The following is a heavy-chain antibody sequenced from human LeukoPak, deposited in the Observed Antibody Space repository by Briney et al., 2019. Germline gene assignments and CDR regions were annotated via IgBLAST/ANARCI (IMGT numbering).Heavy chain of an antibody. D-gene: IGHD2-15*01. CDR2: ISGSGGRT. CDR3: AKGSPYCSGGSCDFDY. Sequence: GGSLRLSCAASGFTFSSYGMSWVRQAPGEGLEWVSAISGSGGRTYYADSVKGRFTISRDNSKNTLYLPMNSLRAEAPAVYYCAKGSPYCSGGSCDFDYWGQGTLVTVSS. J-gene: IGHJ4*02. V-gene: IGHV3-23*01. CDR1: GFTFSSYG.